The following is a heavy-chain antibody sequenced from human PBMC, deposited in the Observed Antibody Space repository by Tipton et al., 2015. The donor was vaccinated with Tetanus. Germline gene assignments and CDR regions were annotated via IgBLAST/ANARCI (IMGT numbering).Heavy chain of an antibody. Sequence: TLSLTCSLSGGSISSGTYYWGWIRQPPGKGLEWIGNIYYSGTTYYTSSLKSRVTISRDTPKNQFSLKMTSVTAADTAVYYCARQADNWPDPWGQGILVTVSS. CDR3: ARQADNWPDP. CDR2: IYYSGTT. J-gene: IGHJ5*02. V-gene: IGHV4-39*01. CDR1: GGSISSGTYY. D-gene: IGHD1-20*01.